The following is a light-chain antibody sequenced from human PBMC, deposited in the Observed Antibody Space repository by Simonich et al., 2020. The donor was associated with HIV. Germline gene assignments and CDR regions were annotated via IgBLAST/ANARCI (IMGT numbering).Light chain of an antibody. CDR3: QQYHSSPCT. V-gene: IGKV4-1*01. CDR1: QPVLRSSNNKNH. CDR2: WSS. Sequence: DIVMTQSPDSLAVSLGERATINCKSSQPVLRSSNNKNHLAWYQQKPGQPPKLLIYWSSTRESGVPDRFSVSGSGTDFTLTISSLQAEDVAVYYCQQYHSSPCTFGPGTKVDIK. J-gene: IGKJ3*01.